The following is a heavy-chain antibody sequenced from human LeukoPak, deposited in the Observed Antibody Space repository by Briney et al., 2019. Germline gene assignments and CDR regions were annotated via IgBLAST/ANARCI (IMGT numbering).Heavy chain of an antibody. CDR3: ARSYGDYADYYYGMDG. Sequence: GESLKISCTGSGYSFTSYWIGWVRQMPGKGLEWMGIIYPGDSDTRYSPPFQGQVTISADKSISTAYLQWSSLKASGTAMYYCARSYGDYADYYYGMDGGGQGTTVTVPS. D-gene: IGHD4-17*01. J-gene: IGHJ6*02. CDR2: IYPGDSDT. CDR1: GYSFTSYW. V-gene: IGHV5-51*01.